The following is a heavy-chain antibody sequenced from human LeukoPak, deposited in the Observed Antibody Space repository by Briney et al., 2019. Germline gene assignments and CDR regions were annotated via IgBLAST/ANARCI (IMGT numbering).Heavy chain of an antibody. J-gene: IGHJ4*02. CDR1: GFTFTDYG. Sequence: GGSLRLSCAASGFTFTDYGINWVRQAPGKGLEWVSGIIGGAGGTYYADSVKGRFTISRDNAKNTLYLQMNSLRAEDTAVYYCAHGSMYQLDYWGQGTLVTVSS. D-gene: IGHD2-2*01. CDR2: IIGGAGGT. V-gene: IGHV3-23*01. CDR3: AHGSMYQLDY.